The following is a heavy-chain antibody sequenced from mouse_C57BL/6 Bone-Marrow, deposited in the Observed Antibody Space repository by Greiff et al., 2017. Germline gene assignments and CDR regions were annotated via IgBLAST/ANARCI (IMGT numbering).Heavy chain of an antibody. Sequence: VQLQQSGPELVKPGASVKIPCKASGYTFTDYNMDWVKQSHGKSLEWIGDINPNNGGTIYNQKFKGKSTLTVDKSSSTAYMQLSSLTSEDSAVYYCAGVTTRYAMDYWGQGTSVTVSS. D-gene: IGHD2-2*01. CDR2: INPNNGGT. CDR3: AGVTTRYAMDY. J-gene: IGHJ4*01. CDR1: GYTFTDYN. V-gene: IGHV1-18*01.